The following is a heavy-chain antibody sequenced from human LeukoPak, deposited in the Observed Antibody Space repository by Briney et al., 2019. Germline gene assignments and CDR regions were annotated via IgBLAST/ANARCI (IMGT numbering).Heavy chain of an antibody. D-gene: IGHD2-2*01. V-gene: IGHV2-5*02. CDR1: GFSLSTSGVG. Sequence: ESGPTLVNPTQTLTLTCTFSGFSLSTSGVGVGWIRQPPGKALEWLALIYWDDDKRYSPSLKSRLTITKDTSKNQVVLTVTNMDPVDTATYYCAHRRLYCSSTSCHNWFDPWGQGTLVTVSS. J-gene: IGHJ5*02. CDR3: AHRRLYCSSTSCHNWFDP. CDR2: IYWDDDK.